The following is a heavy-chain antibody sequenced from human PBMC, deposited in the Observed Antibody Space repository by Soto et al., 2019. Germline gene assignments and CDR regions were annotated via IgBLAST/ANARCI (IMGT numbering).Heavy chain of an antibody. J-gene: IGHJ4*02. CDR2: MSSDGGRI. CDR1: GFTFSSFS. D-gene: IGHD3-3*01. Sequence: GGSLRLSCSASGFTFSSFSMHWVRQSPGKGLEYVSHMSSDGGRIYYADSVKGRFTISRDNYKNMLYLQMSSLRPDDSAVYYCVKRRGGAHYDFFDWGQGNQVTGSS. CDR3: VKRRGGAHYDFFD. V-gene: IGHV3-64D*06.